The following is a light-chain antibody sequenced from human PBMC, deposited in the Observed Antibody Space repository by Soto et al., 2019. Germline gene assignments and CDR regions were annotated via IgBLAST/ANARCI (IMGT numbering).Light chain of an antibody. CDR3: QQRSNWPLT. CDR2: DAS. V-gene: IGKV3-11*01. J-gene: IGKJ4*01. CDR1: QSVSSF. Sequence: MFTQSPSTLSLSPRERATLSCRASQSVSSFLAWYQQKPGQAPRLLIYDASNRATGIPARFSGSGSGTDFTLTISSLEPEDFAVYYCQQRSNWPLTFGGGTKVDI.